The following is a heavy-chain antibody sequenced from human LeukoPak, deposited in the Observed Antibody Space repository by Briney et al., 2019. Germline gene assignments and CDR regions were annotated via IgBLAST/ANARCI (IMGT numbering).Heavy chain of an antibody. CDR3: ARTYGTGCLDY. D-gene: IGHD4-17*01. V-gene: IGHV3-48*03. J-gene: IGHJ4*02. CDR1: GFTFSSYE. CDR2: ISSSGSTI. Sequence: HPGGSLRLSCAASGFTFSSYEMNWVRQAPGKGLEWVSYISSSGSTIYYADSVKGRFTISRDNAKNTLYLQMNSLRAEDTAVYYCARTYGTGCLDYWGQGTLVTVSS.